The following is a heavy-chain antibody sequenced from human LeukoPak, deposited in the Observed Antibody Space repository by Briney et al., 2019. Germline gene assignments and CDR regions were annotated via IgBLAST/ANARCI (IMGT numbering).Heavy chain of an antibody. V-gene: IGHV3-74*01. CDR1: GFTFSNYW. D-gene: IGHD6-13*01. CDR2: INNEGGGT. CDR3: ARFRSSRYWVDAFDI. J-gene: IGHJ3*02. Sequence: GGSLRLSCTASGFTFSNYWIHWVRQPPGKGLVWVSRINNEGGGTIYADSVRGRFTVSRDNAKNSLYLQMNSLRDDDTAVYFCARFRSSRYWVDAFDIWGQGTMVIVSS.